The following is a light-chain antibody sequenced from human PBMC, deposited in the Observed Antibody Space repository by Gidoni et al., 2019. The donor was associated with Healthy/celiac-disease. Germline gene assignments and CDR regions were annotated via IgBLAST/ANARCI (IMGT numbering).Light chain of an antibody. V-gene: IGKV3-11*01. CDR1: PSVSSY. Sequence: DIVLTQSPATPSLSPGERATLSCRASPSVSSYLAWYQQKPGQAPRLLISDASNRATGIPARFSGSGSGTDFTLTISSLEPEDFAVYYCQQRSNWPLTFGGGTKVEIK. CDR2: DAS. CDR3: QQRSNWPLT. J-gene: IGKJ4*01.